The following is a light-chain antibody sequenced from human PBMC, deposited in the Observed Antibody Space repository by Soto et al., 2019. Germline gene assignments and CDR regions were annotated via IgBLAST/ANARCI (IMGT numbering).Light chain of an antibody. CDR3: QSYDAGLSGVV. CDR1: SSNIGSDYG. J-gene: IGLJ2*01. V-gene: IGLV1-40*01. Sequence: QSVLTQPPSVSGAPGQRVTISCTGSSSNIGSDYGVHWYQQLPGSAPKLLIYGHSYRPSGVPDRFSCSKSGTSASLAITGLQAEDEAAYYCQSYDAGLSGVVFGGGTKLTVL. CDR2: GHS.